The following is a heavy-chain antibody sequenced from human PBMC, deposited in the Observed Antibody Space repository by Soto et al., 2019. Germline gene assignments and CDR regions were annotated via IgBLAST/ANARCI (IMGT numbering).Heavy chain of an antibody. J-gene: IGHJ6*02. Sequence: ASVKVSCKASGYTFTNYYIYWVRQAPGQGLEWMGIINPSGGTTGYTPKFQGRLTMTRETSTNTVYMELSSLTSEDTAVYYCARDLHGGVGEGTSNYYYGMDVCGQGTTVTVSS. CDR3: ARDLHGGVGEGTSNYYYGMDV. D-gene: IGHD1-26*01. CDR2: INPSGGTT. V-gene: IGHV1-46*01. CDR1: GYTFTNYY.